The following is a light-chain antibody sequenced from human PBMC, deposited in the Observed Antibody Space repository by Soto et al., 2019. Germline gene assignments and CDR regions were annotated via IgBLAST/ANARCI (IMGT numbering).Light chain of an antibody. CDR2: DVN. CDR3: TSWTTSTTMI. CDR1: RSDIGAYNF. V-gene: IGLV2-14*03. Sequence: QSVLTQPASVSGSPGQSITISCTGTRSDIGAYNFVSWYQQHPGEVPKLILYDVNVRPSGVSNRFSGSKSGNTASLTIPGLQAEDEADYYCTSWTTSTTMIFGGGTKLTVL. J-gene: IGLJ2*01.